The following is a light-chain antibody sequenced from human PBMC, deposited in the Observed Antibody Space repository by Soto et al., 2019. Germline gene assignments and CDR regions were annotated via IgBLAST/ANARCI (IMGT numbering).Light chain of an antibody. V-gene: IGLV2-11*01. CDR1: SSDVGGYDY. Sequence: QSVLTQPRSVSGSPGQSVTLSCTGTSSDVGGYDYVSWYQQHPDKAPKLIIYDVSRRPSGVPDRFSGSKSDNTASLTISGLQAEDDADYYCCSYAGNSRVFGTGTKLTAL. CDR2: DVS. J-gene: IGLJ1*01. CDR3: CSYAGNSRV.